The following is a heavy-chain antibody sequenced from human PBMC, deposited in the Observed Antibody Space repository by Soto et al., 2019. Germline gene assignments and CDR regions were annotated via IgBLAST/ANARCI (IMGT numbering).Heavy chain of an antibody. CDR1: EFTVSSNY. CDR2: IYSGGST. V-gene: IGHV3-66*01. D-gene: IGHD3-3*01. Sequence: EVQLVESGGGLVQPGGSLRLSCAVSEFTVSSNYMSWVRQAPGKGLESVSVIYSGGSTYYADSVKGRFTISRDNSKNTLYLQMNSLRAEDTAVYYCARDPIFTIFGGEIDYFDYWGQGTLVTVSS. CDR3: ARDPIFTIFGGEIDYFDY. J-gene: IGHJ4*02.